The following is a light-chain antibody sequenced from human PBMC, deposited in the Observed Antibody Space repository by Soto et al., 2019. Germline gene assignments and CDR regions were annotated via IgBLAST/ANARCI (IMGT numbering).Light chain of an antibody. CDR2: DAS. V-gene: IGKV1-5*01. Sequence: DIQMTQSPSTLSASVGDRVTITCRASQRISSWLAWYQQKPWKAPKLLIYDASRLESGVPSRFSGSGSGTEFTLTISSLQPDDFATYYCQQYNSYPWTFGQGTKVEIK. J-gene: IGKJ1*01. CDR1: QRISSW. CDR3: QQYNSYPWT.